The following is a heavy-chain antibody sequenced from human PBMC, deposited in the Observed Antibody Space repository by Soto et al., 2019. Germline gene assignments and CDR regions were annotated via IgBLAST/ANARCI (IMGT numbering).Heavy chain of an antibody. CDR2: IYYSGGT. CDR1: GGSISSSSYY. Sequence: ASEILSLTCTVSGGSISSSSYYLGWIRQPPGKGLEWIGSIYYSGGTYYNPSLKSRVTISVDTSKNQFSLRLSSVTAADTAVYYCARVTPGDDDAFDIWGQGTMVPVSS. J-gene: IGHJ3*02. CDR3: ARVTPGDDDAFDI. D-gene: IGHD4-17*01. V-gene: IGHV4-39*07.